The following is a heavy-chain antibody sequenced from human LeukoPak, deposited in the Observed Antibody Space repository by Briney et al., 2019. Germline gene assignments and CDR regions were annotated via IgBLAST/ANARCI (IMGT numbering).Heavy chain of an antibody. D-gene: IGHD6-13*01. CDR2: IYTSGST. CDR3: ARGSSWAYYFDY. CDR1: GGSISSYY. J-gene: IGHJ4*02. Sequence: SETLSLTCTVSGGSISSYYWSWIRQPAGKGLEWIGRIYTSGSTNYNPSLKSRVTMSVDTSKNQFPLKLSSVAAADTAVYYCARGSSWAYYFDYWGQGTLVTVSS. V-gene: IGHV4-4*07.